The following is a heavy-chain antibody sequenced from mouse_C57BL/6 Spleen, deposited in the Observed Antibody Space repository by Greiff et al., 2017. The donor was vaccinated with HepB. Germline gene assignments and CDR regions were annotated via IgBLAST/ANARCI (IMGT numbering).Heavy chain of an antibody. D-gene: IGHD1-2*01. Sequence: QVQLQQPGAELVKPGASVKLSCKASGYTFTSYWMQWVKQRPGQGLEWIGELDPSDSYTNYNQKFKGKATLTVDTSTSTAYMQLSSLPSEDSAVYYCARGTTAHWYFDVWGTGTTVTVSS. CDR1: GYTFTSYW. J-gene: IGHJ1*03. CDR2: LDPSDSYT. V-gene: IGHV1-50*01. CDR3: ARGTTAHWYFDV.